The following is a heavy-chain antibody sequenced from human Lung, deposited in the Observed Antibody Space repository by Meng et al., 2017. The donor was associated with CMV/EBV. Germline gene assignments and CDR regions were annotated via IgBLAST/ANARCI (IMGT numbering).Heavy chain of an antibody. V-gene: IGHV3-7*01. CDR2: IKQDGSEI. CDR1: GFTFSSYW. D-gene: IGHD6-13*01. J-gene: IGHJ4*02. CDR3: ARGEWQQLVEYFFDY. Sequence: GESXKISCAASGFTFSSYWMSWVRQAPGKGLEWVANIKQDGSEIYFVDSVKGRLTISRDNAKNSLYLQMNSLRAEDTAVYYCARGEWQQLVEYFFDYWGQGALVTVSS.